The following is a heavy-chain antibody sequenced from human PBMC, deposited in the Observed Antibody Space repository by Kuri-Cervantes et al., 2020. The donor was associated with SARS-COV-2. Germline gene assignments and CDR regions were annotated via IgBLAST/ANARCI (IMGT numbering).Heavy chain of an antibody. Sequence: GGSLRLSCAASGFSFSNHAMHWVRQAPGKGLEWVAIISYDGGYENYADSVQGRFTISRDNDKHTLYLQVNSVKTEDTAVYYCVRDPYVGSGYYLLDFWGQGTLVTVSS. CDR2: ISYDGGYE. CDR1: GFSFSNHA. CDR3: VRDPYVGSGYYLLDF. V-gene: IGHV3-30*03. D-gene: IGHD3-22*01. J-gene: IGHJ4*02.